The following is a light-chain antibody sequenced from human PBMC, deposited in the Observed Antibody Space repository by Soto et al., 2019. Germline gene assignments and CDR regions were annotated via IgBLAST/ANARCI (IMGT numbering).Light chain of an antibody. CDR3: GTWDSSLRGVA. Sequence: QSVLTQPPSVSAAPGQKVTISCSGSSSNIGKSYVSWYQQLPGAAPKLLIYDNDQRPSGIPDRFSGSKSGTSATLGIAGLPTGDEADYYCGTWDSSLRGVAFGGGTKLTVL. CDR2: DND. CDR1: SSNIGKSY. V-gene: IGLV1-51*01. J-gene: IGLJ2*01.